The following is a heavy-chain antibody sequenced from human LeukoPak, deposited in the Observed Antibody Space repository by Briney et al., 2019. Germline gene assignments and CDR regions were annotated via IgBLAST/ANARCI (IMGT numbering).Heavy chain of an antibody. V-gene: IGHV3-74*01. CDR2: INSDGRST. CDR3: ARVTIFGVVATFDY. J-gene: IGHJ4*02. D-gene: IGHD3-3*01. CDR1: GFTFSSYW. Sequence: PGGSLRLSCAASGFTFSSYWMHWVCQAPGKGLVWVSRINSDGRSTSYADSVKGRFTISRDSAKNTLYLQMNSLRAEDTAVYYCARVTIFGVVATFDYWGQGTLVTVSS.